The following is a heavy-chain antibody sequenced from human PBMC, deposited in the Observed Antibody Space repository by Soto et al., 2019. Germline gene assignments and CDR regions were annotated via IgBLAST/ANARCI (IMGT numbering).Heavy chain of an antibody. CDR2: INHSGST. CDR3: ARGPLYYYGMDV. V-gene: IGHV4-34*01. J-gene: IGHJ6*02. Sequence: QEQLQQWGAGLLKPSETLSLTCAVHGGSFSGYYWSWIRLPPGKGLEWIGEINHSGSTNYNPSLKSRVTISVDTSKNQFSLKLSSVTAADTAVYYCARGPLYYYGMDVWGQGTTVTVSS. CDR1: GGSFSGYY.